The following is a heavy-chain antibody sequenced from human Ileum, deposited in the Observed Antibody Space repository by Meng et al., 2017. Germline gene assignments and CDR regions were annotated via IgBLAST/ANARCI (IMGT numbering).Heavy chain of an antibody. D-gene: IGHD2-15*01. CDR1: GFTFSAHA. Sequence: VRLVESGGGVVQPGRSLRLSCAASGFTFSAHAMNWVRQTPGRGLEWVSTISGSGDTTYYADSVKGRFSISRDNFKNTLYLQMNSLRDDDTALYYCARSDCGGSGCYLANFWGQGTLVTVSS. CDR3: ARSDCGGSGCYLANF. J-gene: IGHJ4*02. CDR2: ISGSGDTT. V-gene: IGHV3-23*04.